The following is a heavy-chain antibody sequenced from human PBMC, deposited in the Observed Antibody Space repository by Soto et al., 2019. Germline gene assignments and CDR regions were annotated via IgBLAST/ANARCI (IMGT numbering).Heavy chain of an antibody. Sequence: EVQLVESGGGLIQPGGSLRLSCAASGFTVSSNYMSWVRQAPGKGLEWVSVIYSGGSTYYADSVKGRFTISRDNSKNTLYLQMNSLRAEDTAVYYCARGYSSNYLLGAFDIWGQGTMVTVSS. CDR1: GFTVSSNY. V-gene: IGHV3-53*01. D-gene: IGHD6-19*01. CDR2: IYSGGST. CDR3: ARGYSSNYLLGAFDI. J-gene: IGHJ3*02.